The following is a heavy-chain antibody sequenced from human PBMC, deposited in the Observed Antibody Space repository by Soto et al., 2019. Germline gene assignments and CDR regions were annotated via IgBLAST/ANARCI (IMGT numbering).Heavy chain of an antibody. CDR3: AIPYYDFWSGFPNSTYGMDV. Sequence: SVKVSCKASGGTFSSYAISWVRQAPGQGLEWMGGIIPIFGTANYAQKFQGRVTITADESTSTAYMGLSSLRSEDTAVYYCAIPYYDFWSGFPNSTYGMDVWGQGATVTVSS. CDR2: IIPIFGTA. J-gene: IGHJ6*02. V-gene: IGHV1-69*13. D-gene: IGHD3-3*01. CDR1: GGTFSSYA.